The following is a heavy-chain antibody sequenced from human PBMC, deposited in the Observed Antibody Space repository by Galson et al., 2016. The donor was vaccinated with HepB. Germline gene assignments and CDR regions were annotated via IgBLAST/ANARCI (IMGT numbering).Heavy chain of an antibody. D-gene: IGHD2-2*01. CDR3: ARASQPYCSSTTCYAGYYHYYRMDV. CDR2: TWYDEINK. CDR1: GFTFSIYG. Sequence: SLRLSCAASGFTFSIYGMHWVRQAPGKGLEWVAVTWYDEINKYYADSVKGRFTISRDYSKNTLYLQMNSLRVDDTAVYYCARASQPYCSSTTCYAGYYHYYRMDVWGQGTTVTVSS. V-gene: IGHV3-33*01. J-gene: IGHJ6*02.